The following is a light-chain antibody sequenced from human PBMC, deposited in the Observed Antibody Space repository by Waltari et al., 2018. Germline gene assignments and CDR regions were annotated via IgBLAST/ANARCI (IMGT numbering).Light chain of an antibody. J-gene: IGLJ2*01. CDR2: DLN. V-gene: IGLV2-14*03. CDR1: NSDIGGYNF. Sequence: QSALTQPASVSGSPGQSITISCTGSNSDIGGYNFVSWYQQQPGKAPKLMIYDLNKRPSGVSNRFSASKSGKTASLTISGLQAEDEANYYCSSYTTSSTLVFGGGTKVTVL. CDR3: SSYTTSSTLV.